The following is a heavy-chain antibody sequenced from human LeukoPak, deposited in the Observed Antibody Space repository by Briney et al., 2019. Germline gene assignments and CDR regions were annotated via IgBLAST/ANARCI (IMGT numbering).Heavy chain of an antibody. J-gene: IGHJ5*01. V-gene: IGHV4-4*07. D-gene: IGHD6-13*01. CDR1: GGSISNSY. Sequence: SETLSLTCTVSGGSISNSYWSWIRQPAGKGLEWLGRIYPTDITTYNPSLKSRVTLSVDTSKNQFSLKVNSVTAADAAVYYCARGPGQLTSECFDSWGQGILVTVSS. CDR3: ARGPGQLTSECFDS. CDR2: IYPTDIT.